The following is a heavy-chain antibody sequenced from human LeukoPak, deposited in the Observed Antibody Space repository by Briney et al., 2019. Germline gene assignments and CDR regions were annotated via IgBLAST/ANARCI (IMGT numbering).Heavy chain of an antibody. Sequence: SETLSLTCTVSGGSISSSSYYWGWIRQPPGKGLEWIGSIYYSGSTYYNPSLKSRVTISVDTSKNQSSLKLSSVTAADTAVYYCARGGRPFDYWGQGTLVTVSS. J-gene: IGHJ4*02. CDR1: GGSISSSSYY. D-gene: IGHD1-26*01. CDR3: ARGGRPFDY. V-gene: IGHV4-39*07. CDR2: IYYSGST.